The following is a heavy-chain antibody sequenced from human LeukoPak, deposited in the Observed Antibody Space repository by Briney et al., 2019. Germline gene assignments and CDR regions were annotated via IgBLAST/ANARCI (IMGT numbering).Heavy chain of an antibody. V-gene: IGHV4-4*02. J-gene: IGHJ4*02. CDR3: ARHLVDTAMFY. Sequence: SGTLSLTCGVSGGSISSSYWWSWVRQPPGKGLEWIGEIYHSGSTNYNPSLKSRVTISMDKSKNQFSLNLSSVTAADTAVYYCARHLVDTAMFYWGQGTLVTVSS. CDR1: GGSISSSYW. CDR2: IYHSGST. D-gene: IGHD5-18*01.